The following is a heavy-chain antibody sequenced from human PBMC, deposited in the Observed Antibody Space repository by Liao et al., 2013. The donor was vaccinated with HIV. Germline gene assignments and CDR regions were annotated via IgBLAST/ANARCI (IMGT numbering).Heavy chain of an antibody. J-gene: IGHJ2*01. CDR2: IYTIGST. D-gene: IGHD3-22*01. CDR3: AREGSSGYPDL. V-gene: IGHV4-4*07. CDR1: GGSISSYY. Sequence: QVQLQESGPGLVKPSETLSLTCTVSGGSISSYYWSWIRQPAGKGLEWIGRIYTIGSTNYSPSLKSRVTISIDTSRNQFSLNLNSVTAADTAVYYCAREGSSGYPDLWGRGTLVTVSS.